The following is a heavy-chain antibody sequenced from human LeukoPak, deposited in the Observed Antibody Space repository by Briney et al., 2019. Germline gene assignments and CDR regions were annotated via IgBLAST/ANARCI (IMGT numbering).Heavy chain of an antibody. CDR3: ARGGRMGYYYYMDV. Sequence: PGGSLRLSCAASGFTFSSNYMSWVRQAPGKGLEWVSVIYSGGSTYYADSVKGRFTISRGNSKNTLYLQMNSLRAEDTAVYYCARGGRMGYYYYMDVWGKGTTVTVSS. CDR1: GFTFSSNY. J-gene: IGHJ6*03. V-gene: IGHV3-66*02. D-gene: IGHD3-16*01. CDR2: IYSGGST.